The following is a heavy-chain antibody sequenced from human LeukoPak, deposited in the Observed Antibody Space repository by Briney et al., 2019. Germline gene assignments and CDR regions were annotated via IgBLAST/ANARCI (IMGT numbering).Heavy chain of an antibody. CDR1: GGSVSSGSYY. V-gene: IGHV4-61*01. CDR3: ARAPRYYDSSGIFDY. Sequence: SETLSLTCTVSGGSVSSGSYYWSWIRQPPGKGLEWIVYIYYSGSTNYNPSLKSRVTISVDTSKNQFSLKLSSVTAADTAVYYCARAPRYYDSSGIFDYWGQGTLVTVSS. J-gene: IGHJ4*02. D-gene: IGHD3-22*01. CDR2: IYYSGST.